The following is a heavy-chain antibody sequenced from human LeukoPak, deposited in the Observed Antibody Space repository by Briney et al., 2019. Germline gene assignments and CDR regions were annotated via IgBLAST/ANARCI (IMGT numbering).Heavy chain of an antibody. J-gene: IGHJ3*02. CDR2: ISYDGSNK. D-gene: IGHD6-19*01. CDR1: GFTFSSYA. CDR3: ARDGVGGYSSGWFGAFDI. Sequence: GSLRLSCAASGFTFSSYAMHWVRQAPGKGLEWVAIISYDGSNKYYADSVKGRFTISRDNSKHTLYLQINSLRAEDTAVYYCARDGVGGYSSGWFGAFDIWGQGTMVTVSS. V-gene: IGHV3-30-3*01.